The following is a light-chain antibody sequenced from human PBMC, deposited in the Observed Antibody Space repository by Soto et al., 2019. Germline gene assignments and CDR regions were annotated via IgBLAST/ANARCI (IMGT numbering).Light chain of an antibody. CDR1: QSVSNSY. V-gene: IGKV3D-20*01. CDR3: EQYGSSPPYT. J-gene: IGKJ2*01. Sequence: EIVLTQSPATLSLSPGERATLSCGASQSVSNSYLAWYQQKPGLAPRLLIYDASSRATGIADRFSGSGSGTEFTLTISRLEPEDFAVYYCEQYGSSPPYTFGQGTKLEIK. CDR2: DAS.